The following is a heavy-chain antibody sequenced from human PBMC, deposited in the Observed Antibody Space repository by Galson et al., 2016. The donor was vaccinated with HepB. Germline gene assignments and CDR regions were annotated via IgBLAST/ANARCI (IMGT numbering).Heavy chain of an antibody. V-gene: IGHV3-11*06. CDR3: ARAPYGDYRAFDV. CDR2: ISPSSTFT. D-gene: IGHD4-17*01. CDR1: GFTFSEYY. J-gene: IGHJ3*01. Sequence: SLRLSCAASGFTFSEYYMNWIRQAPGKGLEWISYISPSSTFTNYADSVKGRFTISRDDAKNSLSLQMNSLRAEDTAIYYCARAPYGDYRAFDVWGQGTMVTVSS.